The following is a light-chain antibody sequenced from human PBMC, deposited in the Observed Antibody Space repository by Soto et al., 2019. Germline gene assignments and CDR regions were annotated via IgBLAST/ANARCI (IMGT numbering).Light chain of an antibody. CDR3: KQFASSPVT. V-gene: IGKV3-20*01. CDR2: GTS. Sequence: IVLAQDPGSLSLSPVERPSVPPHPTQTVNKRHFAWYQQKPGQAPRLLVFGTSGRAAGIPDRFSGSGSGTDFTLTISGLETEDSAVYFCKQFASSPVTFGPGTKVDIK. CDR1: QTVNKRH. J-gene: IGKJ1*01.